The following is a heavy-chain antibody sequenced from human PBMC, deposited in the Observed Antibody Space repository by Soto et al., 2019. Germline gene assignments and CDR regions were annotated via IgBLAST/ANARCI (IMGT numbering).Heavy chain of an antibody. CDR3: SRQWPIPTSGMDV. J-gene: IGHJ6*02. CDR2: ISAYNGNT. D-gene: IGHD6-19*01. Sequence: GASVKVSCKSSGYPFTSYGISWVRQAPGQGLEWMGWISAYNGNTNYAQKLQGRVTMTTDTSTSTAYMELRSLRSDDTAVYYCSRQWPIPTSGMDVWGQGTTVTVSS. V-gene: IGHV1-18*01. CDR1: GYPFTSYG.